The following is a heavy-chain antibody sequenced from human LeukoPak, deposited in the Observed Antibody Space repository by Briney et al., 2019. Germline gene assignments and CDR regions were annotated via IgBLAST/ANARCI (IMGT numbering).Heavy chain of an antibody. V-gene: IGHV3-48*01. Sequence: GGSLRLSCAASGFTFSSYSMNWVRQAPGKGLEWVSYISDSTGSSYTIYYADSVKGRFTISRDNAENSLYLQMNSLRAEDTAIYYCARGRGGKFGEYIQHWGQGTLVTVSS. CDR1: GFTFSSYS. CDR2: ISDSTGSSYTI. D-gene: IGHD4-23*01. CDR3: ARGRGGKFGEYIQH. J-gene: IGHJ1*01.